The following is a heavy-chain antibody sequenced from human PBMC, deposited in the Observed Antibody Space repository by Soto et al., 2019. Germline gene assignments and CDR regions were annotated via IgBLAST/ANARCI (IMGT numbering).Heavy chain of an antibody. CDR2: ISSSGSTI. Sequence: GGSLRLSCATSGFTFSSYEMNWVRQAPGKGLEWVSYISSSGSTIYYADSVKGRFTISRDNAKNSLYLQMNSLRAEDTAVYYCARDHRSSPGAINWGQGTLVTVSS. V-gene: IGHV3-48*03. CDR1: GFTFSSYE. CDR3: ARDHRSSPGAIN. D-gene: IGHD6-6*01. J-gene: IGHJ4*02.